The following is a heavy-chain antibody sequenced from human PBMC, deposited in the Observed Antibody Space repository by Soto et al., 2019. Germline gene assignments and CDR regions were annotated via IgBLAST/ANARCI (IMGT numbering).Heavy chain of an antibody. Sequence: GGSLRLSCAASGFSFTTYDMNWVRQAPGKGLEWVSYISGGSSRIFYADSVKGRFTISRDNAKNSLYLQMNSLRDEDTGVYYCARVIYGGWSTIKDYYYYAMDVWGQGTTVTVSS. CDR3: ARVIYGGWSTIKDYYYYAMDV. CDR2: ISGGSSRI. CDR1: GFSFTTYD. D-gene: IGHD5-12*01. V-gene: IGHV3-48*02. J-gene: IGHJ6*02.